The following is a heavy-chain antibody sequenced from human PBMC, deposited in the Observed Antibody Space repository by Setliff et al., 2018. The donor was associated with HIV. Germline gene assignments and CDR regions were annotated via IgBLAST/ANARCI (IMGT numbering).Heavy chain of an antibody. J-gene: IGHJ6*03. CDR1: GASISNSNSY. CDR2: ISYSGST. D-gene: IGHD3-3*01. CDR3: AKVVVRSRFLEWSPSRDYSYYYMDV. Sequence: PSETLSLTCTVYGASISNSNSYWGWIRQPPGKGLEWIGSISYSGSTYYNPSLKSRLTISVDTSKNQFSLKLSSVTAADTAVYYCAKVVVRSRFLEWSPSRDYSYYYMDVWGKGTTVTVSS. V-gene: IGHV4-39*07.